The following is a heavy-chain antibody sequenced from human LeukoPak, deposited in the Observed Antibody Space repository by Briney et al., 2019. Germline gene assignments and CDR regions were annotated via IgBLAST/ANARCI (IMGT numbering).Heavy chain of an antibody. D-gene: IGHD4-17*01. Sequence: GGSLRLSCEGSGFRFSDFEMNWVRQAPGKGLEWISYISTSGSTIYYADSVKGRFTISRDNAKNSLYLQMNSLRAEDTAVYYCSKGYGDYEYWGQGTLVTVSS. CDR2: ISTSGSTI. V-gene: IGHV3-48*03. CDR1: GFRFSDFE. J-gene: IGHJ4*02. CDR3: SKGYGDYEY.